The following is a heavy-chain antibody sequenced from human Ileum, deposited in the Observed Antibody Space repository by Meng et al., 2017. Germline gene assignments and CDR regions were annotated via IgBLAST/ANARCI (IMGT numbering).Heavy chain of an antibody. CDR3: ARDRDYGDLDFDY. D-gene: IGHD4-17*01. Sequence: QVQRVQAGAEGKKPGAAVKGSGKASGYTFTSYGISWVRQAPGQGLEWMGWISAYNGNTNYAQKLQGRVTMTTDTSTSTAYMELRSLRSDDTAVYYCARDRDYGDLDFDYWGQGTLVTVSS. J-gene: IGHJ4*02. CDR1: GYTFTSYG. V-gene: IGHV1-18*01. CDR2: ISAYNGNT.